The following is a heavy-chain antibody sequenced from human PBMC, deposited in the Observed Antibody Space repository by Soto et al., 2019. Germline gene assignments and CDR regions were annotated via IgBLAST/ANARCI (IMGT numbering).Heavy chain of an antibody. CDR1: GGSFSDSY. CDR3: ARRYGSFFDI. Sequence: SETLSLTCAVYGGSFSDSYWSWIRQPPGKGLEWIGYIYYSGSTNYNPSLKSRVTISVDTSKNQFSLKLSSVTAADTAVYYCARRYGSFFDIWGQGTMVTVSS. CDR2: IYYSGST. J-gene: IGHJ3*02. D-gene: IGHD3-10*01. V-gene: IGHV4-59*08.